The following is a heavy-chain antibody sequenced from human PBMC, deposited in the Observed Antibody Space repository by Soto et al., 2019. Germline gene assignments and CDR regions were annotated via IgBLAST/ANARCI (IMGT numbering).Heavy chain of an antibody. J-gene: IGHJ4*02. CDR1: GFTFSSYS. Sequence: ESGGGLVQPGGSLRLSCAASGFTFSSYSMNWVRQAPGKGLAWVSYITSSSDTISYADSVKGRFTISRDNAKNSLYLQMNSLGDEDTAVYYCARLPRGTTVTAWGQGTLVTVSS. D-gene: IGHD4-17*01. CDR2: ITSSSDTI. CDR3: ARLPRGTTVTA. V-gene: IGHV3-48*02.